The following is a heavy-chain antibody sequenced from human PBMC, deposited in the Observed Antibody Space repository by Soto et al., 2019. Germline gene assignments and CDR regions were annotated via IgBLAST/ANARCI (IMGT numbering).Heavy chain of an antibody. CDR1: GYTFTSYG. V-gene: IGHV1-18*01. J-gene: IGHJ3*02. Sequence: ASVKVSCKASGYTFTSYGISWVRQAPGQGLEWMGWISAYNGNINYAQKLQGRVTMTTDTSTSTAYMELRSLRSDDTAVYYCARDWAYDSSGYYYLFQAFDIWGQGTMVTVSS. CDR2: ISAYNGNI. CDR3: ARDWAYDSSGYYYLFQAFDI. D-gene: IGHD3-22*01.